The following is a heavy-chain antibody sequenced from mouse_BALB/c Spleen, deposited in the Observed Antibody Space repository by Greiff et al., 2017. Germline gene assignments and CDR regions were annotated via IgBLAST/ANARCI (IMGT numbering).Heavy chain of an antibody. D-gene: IGHD2-4*01. V-gene: IGHV5-6-5*01. CDR2: ISSGGST. CDR1: GFTFSSYA. J-gene: IGHJ3*01. Sequence: EVQRVESGGGLVKPGGSLKLSCAASGFTFSSYAMSWVRQTPEKRLEWVASISSGGSTYYPDSVMGRFTISSDNARNILYLQMSSLRSEDTAMYYCATKGDTMITFAYWGQGTLVTVSA. CDR3: ATKGDTMITFAY.